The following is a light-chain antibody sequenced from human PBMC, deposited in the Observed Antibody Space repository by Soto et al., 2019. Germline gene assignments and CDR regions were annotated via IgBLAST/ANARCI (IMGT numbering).Light chain of an antibody. CDR3: QQYNSHPYT. J-gene: IGKJ2*01. CDR2: KAS. Sequence: DFQMTQSPSTLSASVGDRVTITCRASQSIPSWLAWYQQKPGRTPKLLIYKASTLESGVPSRFSGSGSGTDFTLTISSMQPDDFATYYCQQYNSHPYTFGQGTKLEIK. CDR1: QSIPSW. V-gene: IGKV1-5*03.